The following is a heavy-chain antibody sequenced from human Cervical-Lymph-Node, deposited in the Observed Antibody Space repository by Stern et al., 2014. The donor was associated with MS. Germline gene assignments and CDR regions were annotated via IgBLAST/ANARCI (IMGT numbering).Heavy chain of an antibody. D-gene: IGHD1-1*01. V-gene: IGHV4-30-4*01. Sequence: VQLVESGPGLVKPSQTLSLACAVSGASVGGGDWYWSWIRQPPGKGLEWLGHIYYSGTTYYKPSLKSRLIISLDPSKNQFSLNLTSVTAADTAVYYCAGAIGKYELLESFDMWGQGTMVTVSS. CDR3: AGAIGKYELLESFDM. CDR2: IYYSGTT. J-gene: IGHJ3*02. CDR1: GASVGGGDWY.